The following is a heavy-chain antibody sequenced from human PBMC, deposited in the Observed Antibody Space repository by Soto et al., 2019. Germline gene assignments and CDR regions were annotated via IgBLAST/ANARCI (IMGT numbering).Heavy chain of an antibody. CDR2: ISANSGGT. CDR3: ARVGSNYPGSYGMDV. D-gene: IGHD4-4*01. CDR1: GYTFTSYG. Sequence: ASVKVSCKASGYTFTSYGISWVRQAPGQGLEWMGWISANSGGTNYAQKFQGWVTMTRDTSISTAYMELSRLRSDDTAVYYCARVGSNYPGSYGMDVWGQGTTVTVSS. J-gene: IGHJ6*02. V-gene: IGHV1-2*04.